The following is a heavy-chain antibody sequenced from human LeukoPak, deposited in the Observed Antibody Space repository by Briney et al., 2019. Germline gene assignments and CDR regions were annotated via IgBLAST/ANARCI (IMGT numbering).Heavy chain of an antibody. Sequence: ASVKVSCKASGYTFTSYYMHWVRQAPGQGLEWMGIINPSGGSTSYARKFQGRVTMTRDTSTSTVYMELSSLRSEDTAVYYCAREAAMALRLWYFDLWGRGTLVTVSS. CDR2: INPSGGST. J-gene: IGHJ2*01. V-gene: IGHV1-46*01. D-gene: IGHD5-18*01. CDR1: GYTFTSYY. CDR3: AREAAMALRLWYFDL.